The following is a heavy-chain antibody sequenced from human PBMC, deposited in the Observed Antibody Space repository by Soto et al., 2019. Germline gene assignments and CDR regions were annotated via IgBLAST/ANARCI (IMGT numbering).Heavy chain of an antibody. CDR3: AKDFPFLKWFSFFDY. V-gene: IGHV3-23*01. J-gene: IGHJ4*02. CDR1: GFTFSSCA. Sequence: PGGSLRLSCAASGFTFSSCAMSWIRQAPGKGLEWVSTINDGGVGTSYADSVKGRFTISRDNSKNTLYLQMNSLRAEDMAIYYCAKDFPFLKWFSFFDYWGQGTLVTVS. D-gene: IGHD3-3*01. CDR2: INDGGVGT.